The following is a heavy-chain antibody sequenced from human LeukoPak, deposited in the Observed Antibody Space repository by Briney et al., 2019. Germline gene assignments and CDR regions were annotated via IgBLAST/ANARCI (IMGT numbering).Heavy chain of an antibody. Sequence: GGSLRLSCAGSAFTFSSYTMSWVRQAPGKGLEWVSSISSTATYIYYADSVKGRFTISRDNAKNSLHLQMSSLRAEDTAVYYCASLDRGYYYSFDYWGQGTLVTVSS. CDR1: AFTFSSYT. J-gene: IGHJ4*02. V-gene: IGHV3-21*01. D-gene: IGHD2/OR15-2a*01. CDR2: ISSTATYI. CDR3: ASLDRGYYYSFDY.